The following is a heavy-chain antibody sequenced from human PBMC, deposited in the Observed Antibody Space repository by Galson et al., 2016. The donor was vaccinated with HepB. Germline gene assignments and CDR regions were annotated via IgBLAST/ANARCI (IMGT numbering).Heavy chain of an antibody. CDR3: ARDGQGGAPYAFDC. D-gene: IGHD1-26*01. Sequence: SLRLSCAASGFSISHHGMHWVRQAPGKGLDWVAFIWNDGSNEYFAASVRGRFSIYRDNSENTVHLQMSSLRAEDTAVFYCARDGQGGAPYAFDCWGQGTKVIVSS. CDR1: GFSISHHG. V-gene: IGHV3-33*01. CDR2: IWNDGSNE. J-gene: IGHJ3*01.